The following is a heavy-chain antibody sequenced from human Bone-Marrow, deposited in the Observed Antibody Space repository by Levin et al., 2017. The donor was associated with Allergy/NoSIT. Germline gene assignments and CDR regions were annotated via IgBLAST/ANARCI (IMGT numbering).Heavy chain of an antibody. J-gene: IGHJ4*02. CDR1: GYTFSDYF. Sequence: PMASVKVSCKASGYTFSDYFTHWVRQAPGQGLEWMGWVNPNSGGTNYAHHLQGRVTMTSDTSSTTAYMELKSLISDDTAVYYCARLPNGQWLERNNYFDHWGQGTLVTVSS. CDR2: VNPNSGGT. V-gene: IGHV1-2*02. CDR3: ARLPNGQWLERNNYFDH. D-gene: IGHD6-19*01.